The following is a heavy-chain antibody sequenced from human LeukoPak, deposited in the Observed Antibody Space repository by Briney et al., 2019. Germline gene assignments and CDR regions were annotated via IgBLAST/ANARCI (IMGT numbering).Heavy chain of an antibody. CDR2: ISTGGGST. CDR1: GFSFTSYA. D-gene: IGHD3-16*01. Sequence: GGSLRLSCAASGFSFTSYAMSWVRQAPGKGLEWVSAISTGGGSTYYADSVKGRFTISRDNSKNTLSLQLNSLRAEDTAVYYCANARLMILFFAYWGQGTLVTVSS. V-gene: IGHV3-23*01. CDR3: ANARLMILFFAY. J-gene: IGHJ4*02.